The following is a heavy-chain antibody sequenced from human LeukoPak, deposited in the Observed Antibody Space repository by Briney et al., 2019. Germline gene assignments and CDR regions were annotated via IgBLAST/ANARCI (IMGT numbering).Heavy chain of an antibody. CDR3: SRGSDESKTGDY. CDR1: GGSFSHYY. Sequence: KASETLSLTCAIYGGSFSHYYWSWIRQPPGKGLEWVGEIHPSGSTSFNPSLESRVSISKDTSKNQSSLKLTSVTAADTAVYYCSRGSDESKTGDYWGQGTLVTVSS. D-gene: IGHD6-25*01. CDR2: IHPSGST. V-gene: IGHV4-34*01. J-gene: IGHJ4*02.